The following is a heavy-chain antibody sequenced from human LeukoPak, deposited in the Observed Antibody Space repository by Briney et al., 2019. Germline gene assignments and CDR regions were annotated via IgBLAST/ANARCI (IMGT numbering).Heavy chain of an antibody. CDR2: ISSSGSTI. D-gene: IGHD5-18*01. V-gene: IGHV3-11*01. CDR3: ASRFGYSYGYPFDY. CDR1: GFTFSAYY. J-gene: IGHJ4*02. Sequence: PGGSLRLSCAAPGFTFSAYYMSWIRQAPGKGLEWVSYISSSGSTIYYADSVKGRFTISRDNAKNSLYLQMNSLRAEDTAVYYCASRFGYSYGYPFDYWGQGTLVTVSS.